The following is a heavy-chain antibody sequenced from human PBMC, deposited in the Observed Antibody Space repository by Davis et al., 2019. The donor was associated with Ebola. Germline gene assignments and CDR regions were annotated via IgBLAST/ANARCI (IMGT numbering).Heavy chain of an antibody. J-gene: IGHJ6*02. CDR3: AREGGRAAMAIGGMDV. D-gene: IGHD5-18*01. CDR2: IYYSGST. V-gene: IGHV4-31*03. CDR1: GGSISSGGYY. Sequence: TLSLTCTVSGGSISSGGYYWSWIRQHPGKGLEWIGYIYYSGSTYYNPSLKSRVTISVDTSKNQFSLKLSSVTAADTAVYYCAREGGRAAMAIGGMDVWGQGTTVTVSS.